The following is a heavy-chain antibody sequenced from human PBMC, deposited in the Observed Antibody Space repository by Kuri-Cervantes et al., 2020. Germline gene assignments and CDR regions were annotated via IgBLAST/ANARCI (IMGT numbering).Heavy chain of an antibody. Sequence: LSLTCAASGFTFSSYWMSWVRRAPGKGLEWVAVISYDGSNKYYADSVKGRFTISRDNSKNTLYLQMNSLRAEDTAVYYCARDPGGYDSFGPFSYHYGMDVWGQGTTVTVSS. CDR2: ISYDGSNK. CDR3: ARDPGGYDSFGPFSYHYGMDV. D-gene: IGHD5-12*01. CDR1: GFTFSSYW. V-gene: IGHV3-30*03. J-gene: IGHJ6*02.